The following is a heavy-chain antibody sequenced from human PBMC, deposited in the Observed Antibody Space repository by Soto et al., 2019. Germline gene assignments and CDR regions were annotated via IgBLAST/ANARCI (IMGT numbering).Heavy chain of an antibody. Sequence: GGSLRLSCAASGFTFSSYAMSWVRQAPGKGLEWVSAISGSGGSTYYADSVKGRFTISRDNSKNTLYLQMNSLRAEDTAVYYCAKFEDGSGSYYHPDNWFDPWGQGTLVTVSS. CDR3: AKFEDGSGSYYHPDNWFDP. V-gene: IGHV3-23*01. CDR1: GFTFSSYA. J-gene: IGHJ5*02. D-gene: IGHD3-10*01. CDR2: ISGSGGST.